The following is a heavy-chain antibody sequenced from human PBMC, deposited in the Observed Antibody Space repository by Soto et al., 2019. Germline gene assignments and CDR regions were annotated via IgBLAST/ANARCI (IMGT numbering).Heavy chain of an antibody. D-gene: IGHD6-13*01. CDR2: ISYDGSNK. CDR1: GFTFSSYG. Sequence: QVQLVESGGGVVQPGRSLRLSCAASGFTFSSYGMHWVRQAPGKGLEWVAVISYDGSNKYYADSVKGRFTISRDNSKNTLYLQMNSLGAEDTAVYYCAKTSSSWYLFYYYGMDVWGQGTTVTVSS. CDR3: AKTSSSWYLFYYYGMDV. J-gene: IGHJ6*02. V-gene: IGHV3-30*18.